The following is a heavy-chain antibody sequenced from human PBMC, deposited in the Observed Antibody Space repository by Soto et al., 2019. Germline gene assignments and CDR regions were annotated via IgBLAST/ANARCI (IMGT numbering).Heavy chain of an antibody. D-gene: IGHD3-22*01. V-gene: IGHV3-74*01. J-gene: IGHJ4*02. CDR2: INRDGSST. CDR3: AKDSGNYYDSSGYQYYFDY. Sequence: PGGSLRLSCAASGFTFRNYWMHWVRQAPGKGLVWVSRINRDGSSTSYADSVKGRVTISRDTAKNTLYLQMNSLRAEDTAVYYCAKDSGNYYDSSGYQYYFDYWGQGTLVTVSS. CDR1: GFTFRNYW.